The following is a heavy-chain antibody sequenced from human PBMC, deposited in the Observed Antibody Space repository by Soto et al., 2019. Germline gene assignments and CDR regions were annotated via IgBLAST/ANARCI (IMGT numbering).Heavy chain of an antibody. CDR2: IDTDGSRT. Sequence: EVQLVESGGGLVQPGGSLRLSCAASGFTLRSYWMHWVRQAPGKGPMWVSRIDTDGSRTTYADSVKGRFTISRDNAKNMMYLQMNSLRAEYTDVYYCVRERPHNWFDPWGQGTLVTVSS. J-gene: IGHJ5*02. V-gene: IGHV3-74*01. CDR1: GFTLRSYW. D-gene: IGHD6-6*01. CDR3: VRERPHNWFDP.